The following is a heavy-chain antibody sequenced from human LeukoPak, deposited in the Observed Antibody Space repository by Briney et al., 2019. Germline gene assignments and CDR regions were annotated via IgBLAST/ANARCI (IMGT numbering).Heavy chain of an antibody. CDR2: IHYSGRT. D-gene: IGHD5-18*01. Sequence: SETLSLTCIVSGDSISLFYWSWIRQPPGKGLEWIGYIHYSGRTNYNPSLKSRVTMSLDTSKNHFSLKLRSVTAADTAVYYCARVSPDTATDYGWFDPWGQGSLATVSS. V-gene: IGHV4-59*01. CDR1: GDSISLFY. J-gene: IGHJ5*02. CDR3: ARVSPDTATDYGWFDP.